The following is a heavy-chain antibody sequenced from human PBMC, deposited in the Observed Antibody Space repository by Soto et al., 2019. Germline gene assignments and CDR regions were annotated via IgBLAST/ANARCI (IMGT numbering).Heavy chain of an antibody. CDR1: GFTFSSYW. CDR3: ARADPYQDYYYGMDV. J-gene: IGHJ6*02. Sequence: GGSLRLSCAASGFTFSSYWMSWVRQAPGKGLEWVANIKQDGSEKYYVDSVKGRFTISRDNAKNSLYLQMNSLRAEDTAVYYCARADPYQDYYYGMDVWGQGTTVTVSS. V-gene: IGHV3-7*03. CDR2: IKQDGSEK.